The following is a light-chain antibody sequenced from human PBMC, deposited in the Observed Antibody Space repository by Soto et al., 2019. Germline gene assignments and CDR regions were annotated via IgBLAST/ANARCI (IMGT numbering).Light chain of an antibody. CDR2: DAS. CDR3: QQYNSYSYT. V-gene: IGKV1-5*01. CDR1: QSIRSW. J-gene: IGKJ2*01. Sequence: DIQMTQSPSTLSASVGDRVTITCRASQSIRSWLAWYQQKPGKAPKLLIYDASSLERGVPSRFSGSGSGTEFTLTISSLQPDDFATYYCQQYNSYSYTFGQGTKLEIK.